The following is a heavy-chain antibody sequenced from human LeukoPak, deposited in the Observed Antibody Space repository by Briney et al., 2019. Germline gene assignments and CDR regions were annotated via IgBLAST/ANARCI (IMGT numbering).Heavy chain of an antibody. CDR2: IYYSGST. CDR1: GGSISSYY. CDR3: ARGGYSDYGWGGYYYYGMDV. Sequence: RSSETLSLTCTVSGGSISSYYWSWIRQPPGKGLEWIGYIYYSGSTNYNPSLKSRVTISVDTSKNQFSLKLSSVTAADTAVYYCARGGYSDYGWGGYYYYGMDVWGQGTTVTVSS. V-gene: IGHV4-59*01. J-gene: IGHJ6*02. D-gene: IGHD5-12*01.